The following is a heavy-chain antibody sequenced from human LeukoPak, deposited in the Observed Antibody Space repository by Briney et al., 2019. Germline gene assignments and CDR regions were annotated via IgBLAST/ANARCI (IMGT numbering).Heavy chain of an antibody. CDR3: ASHYGSGSFYSPFDY. V-gene: IGHV4-61*05. J-gene: IGHJ4*02. D-gene: IGHD3-10*01. CDR2: IYYSGST. Sequence: PSETLSLTCTVSGGSISSSSSYWGWIRQPPGKGLEWIGYIYYSGSTNYNPSLKSRVTISLDTSKNQFSLKLNSVTAADTAVYYCASHYGSGSFYSPFDYWGQGTPVTVSS. CDR1: GGSISSSSSY.